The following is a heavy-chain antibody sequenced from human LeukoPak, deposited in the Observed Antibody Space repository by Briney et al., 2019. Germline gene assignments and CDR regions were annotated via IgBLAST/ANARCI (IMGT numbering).Heavy chain of an antibody. CDR2: IYPGDSKS. CDR1: GYSFTRYW. V-gene: IGHV5-51*01. CDR3: ASRIAVAGRYYFDY. Sequence: SLKIYCKGSGYSFTRYWIGWVRQMTRKGVEWIGIIYPGDSKSRYSPSFQGQVTISGDTSISTAYLQWSSLKASDTAMYYCASRIAVAGRYYFDYWGQGTLVTVSS. J-gene: IGHJ4*02. D-gene: IGHD6-19*01.